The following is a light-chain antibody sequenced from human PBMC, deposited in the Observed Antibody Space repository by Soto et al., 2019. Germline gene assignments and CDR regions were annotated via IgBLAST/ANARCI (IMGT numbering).Light chain of an antibody. J-gene: IGLJ1*01. CDR3: AAWDDSLTGPV. V-gene: IGLV1-44*01. Sequence: QSVLTQPPSASGTPGQTVIISCSGSRSDIGSNSVNWYQHLPGTAPKLLIYNNNQRPSAVPDRFSGSKSGTSASLPISGLQSEDEADYYCAAWDDSLTGPVFGTGTKVTVL. CDR2: NNN. CDR1: RSDIGSNS.